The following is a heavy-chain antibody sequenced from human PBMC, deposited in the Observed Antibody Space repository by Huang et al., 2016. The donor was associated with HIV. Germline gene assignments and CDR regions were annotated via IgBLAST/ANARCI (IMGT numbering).Heavy chain of an antibody. CDR3: AYQQWLVGGLNH. CDR1: GFTFSSYG. V-gene: IGHV3-21*02. CDR2: IGSEISYI. J-gene: IGHJ5*02. D-gene: IGHD6-19*01. Sequence: EVELVESGGGLVKPGGSLRLSCAASGFTFSSYGMNWVRQAPGKGLEWGAGIGSEISYIYYAVSVKARVTISRDNAKSSIYLQLDSLRAEDTAVYCWAYQQWLVGGLNHWGQGTLVVVSS.